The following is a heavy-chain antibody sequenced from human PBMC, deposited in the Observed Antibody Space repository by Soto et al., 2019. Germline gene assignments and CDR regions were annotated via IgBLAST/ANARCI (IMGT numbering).Heavy chain of an antibody. D-gene: IGHD6-19*01. J-gene: IGHJ4*02. V-gene: IGHV4-59*01. CDR1: GASISSYY. CDR2: LYYSGST. CDR3: ARHAVAGHTDS. Sequence: QVQLQESGPGLVKPSETLSLTCIVSGASISSYYWSLIRQPPGKGLEWIGYLYYSGSTTYSPSLKSRVTISIDTSKNQFSLKLTSVTAADTAVYYCARHAVAGHTDSWGQGTLVTVSS.